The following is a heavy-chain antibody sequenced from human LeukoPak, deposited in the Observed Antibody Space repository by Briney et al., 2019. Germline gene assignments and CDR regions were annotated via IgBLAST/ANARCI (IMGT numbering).Heavy chain of an antibody. J-gene: IGHJ4*02. CDR1: GFTFSNYG. Sequence: QSGGSLRLSCAASGFTFSNYGMHWVRQAPGKGLEWVAFIRYDGTNIYYTDSVKGRFTISRDNSKNTLYLQMNSLRAEDTAVYYCARDPRGGSGHDYWGQGTLVTVSS. CDR3: ARDPRGGSGHDY. CDR2: IRYDGTNI. V-gene: IGHV3-30*02. D-gene: IGHD3-10*01.